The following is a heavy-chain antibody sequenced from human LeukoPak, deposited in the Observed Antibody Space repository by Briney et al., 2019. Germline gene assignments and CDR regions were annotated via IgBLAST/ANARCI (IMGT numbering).Heavy chain of an antibody. CDR1: GFTFSSYS. CDR2: ISSSSSTI. Sequence: EAGGSLRLSCAASGFTFSSYSMNWVRQAPGKGLEWVSYISSSSSTIYYADSVKGRFTISRDNSKNTLFLQMNSLRPEDTAVYYCARDLKTAMDYFDYWGQGALVTVSS. J-gene: IGHJ4*02. V-gene: IGHV3-48*01. D-gene: IGHD2-2*01. CDR3: ARDLKTAMDYFDY.